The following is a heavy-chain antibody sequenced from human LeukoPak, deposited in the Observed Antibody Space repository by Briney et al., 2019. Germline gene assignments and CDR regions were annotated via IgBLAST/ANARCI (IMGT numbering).Heavy chain of an antibody. CDR3: ARRSSGWYYFDY. CDR2: INAGNGNT. V-gene: IGHV1-3*03. D-gene: IGHD6-19*01. CDR1: GYTFTSYA. J-gene: IGHJ4*02. Sequence: ASVKASCKASGYTFTSYAMHWVRQAPGQRLEWMGWINAGNGNTKYSQEFQGRVTITRDTSASTAYMELSSLRSEDMAVYYCARRSSGWYYFDYWGQGTLVTVSS.